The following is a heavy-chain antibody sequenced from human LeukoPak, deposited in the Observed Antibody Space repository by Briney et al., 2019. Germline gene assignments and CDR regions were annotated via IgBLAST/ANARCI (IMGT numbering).Heavy chain of an antibody. V-gene: IGHV1-18*01. J-gene: IGHJ5*02. Sequence: GASVKVSCKASGYTSTSYGISWVRQAPGQGLEWMGWTSVYNSKTNYAQKFQGRVTMTTDRSTSTAYMELRSLRSDDTAVYYCARDMVGLAADGNWFDPWGQGTLVTVSS. CDR1: GYTSTSYG. D-gene: IGHD6-13*01. CDR3: ARDMVGLAADGNWFDP. CDR2: TSVYNSKT.